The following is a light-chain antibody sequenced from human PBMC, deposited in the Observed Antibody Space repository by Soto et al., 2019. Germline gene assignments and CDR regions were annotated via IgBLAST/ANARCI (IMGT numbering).Light chain of an antibody. CDR3: QQYHNWPPQYT. CDR2: GAS. Sequence: EIVMTQSPASLSVSPGEGATLSCRASQTVASNLAWYQQKPGQAPRLLIHGASTRATGVPARFSGSGSGTDFTLTISSRQSEDFGVYYCQQYHNWPPQYTFGQGTKLQIK. CDR1: QTVASN. J-gene: IGKJ2*01. V-gene: IGKV3-15*01.